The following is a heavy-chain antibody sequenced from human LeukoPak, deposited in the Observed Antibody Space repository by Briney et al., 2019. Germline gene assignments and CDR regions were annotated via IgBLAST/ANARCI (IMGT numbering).Heavy chain of an antibody. CDR1: GGSISSYY. Sequence: PSETLSLTCTVSGGSISSYYWSWIRQPAGKGLEWIGRIYTSGSTNYNPSLKSRVTMSVDTSKNQFSLKLSSVTAADTAVYYCARGLRDYYYYYMDVWGKGTTVTVSS. V-gene: IGHV4-4*07. J-gene: IGHJ6*03. CDR2: IYTSGST. CDR3: ARGLRDYYYYYMDV.